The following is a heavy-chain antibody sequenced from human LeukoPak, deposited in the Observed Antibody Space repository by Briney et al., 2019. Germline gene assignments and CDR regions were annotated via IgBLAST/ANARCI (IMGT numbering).Heavy chain of an antibody. Sequence: SETLSLTCTVSGGSISSYYRSWIRQPPGKGLEWIGYIYYSGSTNYNPSLKSRVTISVDTSKNQFSLKLSSVTAADTAVYYCARTYYYDSSGYWWFDPWGQGTLVTVSS. CDR3: ARTYYYDSSGYWWFDP. CDR1: GGSISSYY. CDR2: IYYSGST. J-gene: IGHJ5*02. D-gene: IGHD3-22*01. V-gene: IGHV4-59*08.